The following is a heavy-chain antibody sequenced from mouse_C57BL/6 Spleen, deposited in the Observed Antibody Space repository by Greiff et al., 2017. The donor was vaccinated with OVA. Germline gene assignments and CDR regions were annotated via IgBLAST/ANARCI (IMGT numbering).Heavy chain of an antibody. CDR1: GYTFTSYW. D-gene: IGHD2-2*01. Sequence: QVQLQQSGAELVKPGASVKLSCKASGYTFTSYWMHWVKQRPGQGLEWIGMIHPNSGSTNYNEKFKSKATLTVDKSSSTAYMQLSSLTSEDSAVYYCAREVTTGGNAMDYWGQGTSVTVSS. CDR2: IHPNSGST. V-gene: IGHV1-64*01. J-gene: IGHJ4*01. CDR3: AREVTTGGNAMDY.